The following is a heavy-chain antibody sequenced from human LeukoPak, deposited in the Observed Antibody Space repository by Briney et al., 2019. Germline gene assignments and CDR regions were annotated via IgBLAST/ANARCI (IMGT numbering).Heavy chain of an antibody. CDR3: ARVEIPLYCSSTSCYLQNWFDP. D-gene: IGHD2-2*01. CDR1: GGTFSSYA. CDR2: IIPIFGTA. J-gene: IGHJ5*02. V-gene: IGHV1-69*13. Sequence: GASVKVSCKASGGTFSSYAISWVRQAPGQGLEWMGGIIPIFGTANYAQKFQGRVTITADESTSTAYMELSSLRSEDTAVYYCARVEIPLYCSSTSCYLQNWFDPWGQGTLVTVSS.